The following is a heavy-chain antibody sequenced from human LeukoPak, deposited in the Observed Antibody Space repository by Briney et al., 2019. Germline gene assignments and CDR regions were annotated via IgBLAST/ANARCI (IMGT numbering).Heavy chain of an antibody. J-gene: IGHJ5*02. D-gene: IGHD6-19*01. CDR3: NTAWAAGPS. Sequence: GGSLRLSCAASGFTFSSYGMHWVRRAPGKGLEWVAVIWYDGSNKYYADSVKGRFTISRDNSKNTLYLQMNSLRAEDTAVYYCNTAWAAGPSWGQGTLVTVSS. V-gene: IGHV3-33*01. CDR2: IWYDGSNK. CDR1: GFTFSSYG.